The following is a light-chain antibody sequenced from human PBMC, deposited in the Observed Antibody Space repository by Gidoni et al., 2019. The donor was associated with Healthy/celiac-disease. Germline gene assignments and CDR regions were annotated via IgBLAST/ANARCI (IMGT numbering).Light chain of an antibody. V-gene: IGLV1-40*01. CDR1: SSNIGAGYD. CDR3: HSYDSTLSGSV. CDR2: GNK. J-gene: IGLJ3*02. Sequence: QSVLTQPPSVSGAPGQRVTISCSGSSSNIGAGYDVHWYQQLPGTAPKLLIYGNKNRPSGVPDRFSGSKSATSASLAITGLQAEDDAVYHCHSYDSTLSGSVFGGGTKLTVL.